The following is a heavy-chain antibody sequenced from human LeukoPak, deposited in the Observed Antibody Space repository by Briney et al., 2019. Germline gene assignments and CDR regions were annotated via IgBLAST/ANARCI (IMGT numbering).Heavy chain of an antibody. CDR1: GFTFSSYA. J-gene: IGHJ4*02. Sequence: PGGSLRLSCAASGFTFSSYAMHWVHQAPGKGLEWVAVISYDGSNKYYADSVKGRFTISRDNSKNTLYLQMNSLRAEDTAVYYCARDPHALLSSHFDYWGQGTLVTVSS. CDR2: ISYDGSNK. D-gene: IGHD2-15*01. CDR3: ARDPHALLSSHFDY. V-gene: IGHV3-30-3*01.